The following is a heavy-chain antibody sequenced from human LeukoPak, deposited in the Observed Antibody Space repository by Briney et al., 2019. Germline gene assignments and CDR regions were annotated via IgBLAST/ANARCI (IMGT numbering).Heavy chain of an antibody. CDR2: ISSSSSTI. J-gene: IGHJ6*02. CDR1: GFTFSSYS. CDR3: ARSYCSGGSCYSGYYYGMDV. V-gene: IGHV3-48*01. Sequence: GGSLRLSCAASGFTFSSYSMNWVRQAPGKGLEWVSYISSSSSTIYYADSVKGRFTISRDNAKNSLYLQMNSLRAEDTAVYYCARSYCSGGSCYSGYYYGMDVWGQGTTVTVSS. D-gene: IGHD2-15*01.